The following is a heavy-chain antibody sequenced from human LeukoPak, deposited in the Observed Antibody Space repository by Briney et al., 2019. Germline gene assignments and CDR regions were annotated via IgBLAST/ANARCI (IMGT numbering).Heavy chain of an antibody. D-gene: IGHD2-2*01. CDR3: ARSYCSSTSCYSDY. CDR1: GYTFTSYT. Sequence: ASVKVSCKASGYTFTSYTISWVRQAPGQGLEWMGRIIPILGIANYAQKFQGRVTITADKSTSTAYMELSSLRSEDTAVYYCARSYCSSTSCYSDYWGQGTLVTVSS. J-gene: IGHJ4*02. V-gene: IGHV1-69*02. CDR2: IIPILGIA.